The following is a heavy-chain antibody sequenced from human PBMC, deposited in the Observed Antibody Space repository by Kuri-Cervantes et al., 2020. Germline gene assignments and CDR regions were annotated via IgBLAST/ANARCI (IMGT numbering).Heavy chain of an antibody. J-gene: IGHJ4*02. V-gene: IGHV4-38-2*02. Sequence: SETLSLTCAVSGYSINSGYYWGRIRQPPGKGLEWIGSIYHSGSTYYNPSLKSRVTISVDTSKNQFSLKLSSVTAADTAVYYCAREGLEYGGSDYWGQGTLVTVSS. CDR3: AREGLEYGGSDY. CDR2: IYHSGST. D-gene: IGHD4-23*01. CDR1: GYSINSGYY.